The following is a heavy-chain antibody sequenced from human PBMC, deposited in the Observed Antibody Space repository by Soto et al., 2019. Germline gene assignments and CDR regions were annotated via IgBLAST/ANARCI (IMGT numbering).Heavy chain of an antibody. V-gene: IGHV3-53*01. CDR2: IYSGGNT. J-gene: IGHJ4*02. CDR1: GFTVSTNY. Sequence: EVQLVESAGGLIQPGGSLRLSCAASGFTVSTNYMSWVRQAPGKGLEWVSDIYSGGNTYYADSVKGRFTISRDNSMSTLYLQMNSLRVEDTAVYYSARGREHVGFVFWGLGTLVTVSS. D-gene: IGHD2-21*01. CDR3: ARGREHVGFVF.